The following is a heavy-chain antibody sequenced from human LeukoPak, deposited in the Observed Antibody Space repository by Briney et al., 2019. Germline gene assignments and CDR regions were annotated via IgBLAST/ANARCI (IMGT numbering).Heavy chain of an antibody. CDR3: ARERGSYYSDFDY. D-gene: IGHD1-26*01. CDR1: GGSSSSSSYY. CDR2: IHDSGST. Sequence: SETLSLTCSVSGGSSSSSSYYWGWIRQPPGKGLEWIGSIHDSGSTDYNPSLKSRVTISVDTSKNQFSLKLSSVTAADTAVYYCARERGSYYSDFDYWGQGTLVTVSS. V-gene: IGHV4-39*07. J-gene: IGHJ4*02.